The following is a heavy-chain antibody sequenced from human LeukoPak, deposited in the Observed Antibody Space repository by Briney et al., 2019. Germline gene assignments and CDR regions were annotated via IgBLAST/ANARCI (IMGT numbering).Heavy chain of an antibody. V-gene: IGHV3-21*01. CDR1: GFTFSIYT. D-gene: IGHD3-10*02. CDR3: AELGITMIGGV. CDR2: ISSSNSYI. Sequence: GGSLRLSCAASGFTFSIYTMNWVRQAPGKGLEWVSSISSSNSYIYYADSVKGRFTISRDNAKNSLYLQMNSLRAEDTAVYYCAELGITMIGGVWGKGTTVTISS. J-gene: IGHJ6*04.